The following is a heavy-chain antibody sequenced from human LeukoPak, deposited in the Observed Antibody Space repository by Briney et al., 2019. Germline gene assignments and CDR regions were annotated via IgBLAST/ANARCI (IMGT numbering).Heavy chain of an antibody. CDR3: ARERVSEYCSSTSCLYYYYYMDV. J-gene: IGHJ6*03. Sequence: ASVEVSCKASGYTFTGYYMHWVRQPPGQGLEWMGRINPNSGGTNYAQKFQGRVTMTRDTSISTAYMELSRLRSDDTAVYYCARERVSEYCSSTSCLYYYYYMDVWGKGTTVTVSS. D-gene: IGHD2-2*01. CDR1: GYTFTGYY. V-gene: IGHV1-2*06. CDR2: INPNSGGT.